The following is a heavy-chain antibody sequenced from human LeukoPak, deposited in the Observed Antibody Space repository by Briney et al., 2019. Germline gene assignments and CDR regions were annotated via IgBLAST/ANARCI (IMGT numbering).Heavy chain of an antibody. CDR3: ARDSSSGWYYFDY. Sequence: GGSLRLSCAASGFTFSSYAMHWVRQAPGKGLEWVAVISYDGSNKYYADSVKGRFTISRDNSKNTLYLQMNSLRAEDTAVYYCARDSSSGWYYFDYWGQGTLVTVSS. CDR2: ISYDGSNK. D-gene: IGHD6-19*01. J-gene: IGHJ4*02. V-gene: IGHV3-30-3*01. CDR1: GFTFSSYA.